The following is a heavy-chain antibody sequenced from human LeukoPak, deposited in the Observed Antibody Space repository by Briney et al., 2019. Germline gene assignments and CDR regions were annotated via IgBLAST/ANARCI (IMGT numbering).Heavy chain of an antibody. V-gene: IGHV4-34*01. D-gene: IGHD5-24*01. J-gene: IGHJ4*02. CDR1: GGSFSGYY. Sequence: SETLSLTCAVYGGSFSGYYWSWIRQPPGKGLEWIGEINHSGSTNYNPSLKSRVTISVDTSKNQFSLKLSSVTAADTAVYYCARAPVGGDGYNYWGQGTLVTVSS. CDR2: INHSGST. CDR3: ARAPVGGDGYNY.